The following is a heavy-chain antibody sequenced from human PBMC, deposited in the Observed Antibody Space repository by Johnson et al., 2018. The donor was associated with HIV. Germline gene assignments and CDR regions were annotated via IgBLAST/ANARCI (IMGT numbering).Heavy chain of an antibody. Sequence: EVQLVESGGDLVRPGGSLRLSGAASGFTVSTNYMNWVRQAPGKGLEWVSVIYTADNRNYADSVKGRFSISRDNSKNTVYLQMHSLRPEDTAVYYCATIWPGNFAFDIWGQGTVVTVSS. CDR3: ATIWPGNFAFDI. V-gene: IGHV3-66*02. D-gene: IGHD2-2*02. CDR1: GFTVSTNY. CDR2: IYTADNR. J-gene: IGHJ3*02.